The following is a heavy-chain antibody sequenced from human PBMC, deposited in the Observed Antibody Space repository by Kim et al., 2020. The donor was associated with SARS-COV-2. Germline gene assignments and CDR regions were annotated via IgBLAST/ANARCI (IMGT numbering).Heavy chain of an antibody. D-gene: IGHD5-12*01. CDR3: SRVDTATSGGWRPFDY. J-gene: IGHJ4*02. Sequence: GGSLRLSCAASGLSVSTNYMSWVRQGPQKRLEWVANIYTDDSTYYADSVRGRFTISRDTSKNTVYLQMNSLRDEDTAVYYCSRVDTATSGGWRPFDYWGQGVPVTVSS. CDR2: IYTDDST. V-gene: IGHV3-66*02. CDR1: GLSVSTNY.